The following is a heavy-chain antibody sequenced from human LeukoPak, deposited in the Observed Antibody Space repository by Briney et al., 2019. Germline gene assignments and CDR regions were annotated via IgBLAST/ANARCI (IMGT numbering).Heavy chain of an antibody. J-gene: IGHJ4*02. CDR2: IYYSGNT. V-gene: IGHV4-59*12. CDR3: ARDEWRRFDY. CDR1: GVSISSYY. D-gene: IGHD2-8*01. Sequence: PSETLSLTCTVSGVSISSYYWSRLRQPPGKGLEWIGYIYYSGNTNYNPSLKSRVTISVDTSKNQFSLKLSSVTAADTAVYYCARDEWRRFDYWGQGTLVTVSS.